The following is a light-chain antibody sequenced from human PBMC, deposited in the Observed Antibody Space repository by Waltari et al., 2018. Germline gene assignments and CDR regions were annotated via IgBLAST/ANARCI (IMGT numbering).Light chain of an antibody. CDR3: QQHGTLPAT. Sequence: EIVLTQSPGTASLSPGERGTLSCRASQGVGSSNLAWNQQKPGQAPRLVIYRASRRATCIPDRFSGSGSGTDFSLTISRLEPEDFAVYYCQQHGTLPATFGQGTKVEIK. CDR1: QGVGSSN. J-gene: IGKJ1*01. V-gene: IGKV3-20*01. CDR2: RAS.